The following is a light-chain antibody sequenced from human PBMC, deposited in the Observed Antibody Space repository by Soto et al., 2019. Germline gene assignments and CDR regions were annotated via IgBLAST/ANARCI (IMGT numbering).Light chain of an antibody. CDR1: QDIAYS. CDR2: GAS. V-gene: IGKV1-27*01. CDR3: QKYHSAPIT. Sequence: DIQMTQSPSSLSASVGERVTITCRASQDIAYSLAWYQQKPGKAPKFLIYGASSLQSGVPSRFSGSGSGTDFTLIISSLQPEDVATYYCQKYHSAPITFGHGTRLEIK. J-gene: IGKJ5*01.